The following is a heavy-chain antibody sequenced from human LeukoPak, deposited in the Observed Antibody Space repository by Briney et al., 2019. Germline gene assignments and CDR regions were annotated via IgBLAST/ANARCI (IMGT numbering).Heavy chain of an antibody. D-gene: IGHD1-26*01. CDR3: AREEWEIFYFDY. CDR2: IDYSGST. Sequence: SETLSLTCTVSGGTIGRDGYYWSWIRQSPEKGLEWIGYIDYSGSTNYNPSLRSRVTLSVDTSNKQFSLRLSSVTAADTAVYYCAREEWEIFYFDYWGQGILVTVSS. CDR1: GGTIGRDGYY. J-gene: IGHJ4*02. V-gene: IGHV4-31*03.